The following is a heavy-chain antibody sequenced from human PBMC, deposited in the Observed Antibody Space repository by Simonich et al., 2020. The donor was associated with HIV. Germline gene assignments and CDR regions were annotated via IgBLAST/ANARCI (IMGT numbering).Heavy chain of an antibody. CDR1: GDSFTAYY. Sequence: QVQLVQSGAEVKKPGASVKVSCKASGDSFTAYYIHWVRQTPGQGLEWRERIYPNSGGTKYAQNFQGRVTRTRDTSISTAYMELSRLRSDDTAVYYCARGLTGYAFDIWGQGTMVTVSS. CDR2: IYPNSGGT. CDR3: ARGLTGYAFDI. V-gene: IGHV1-2*06. D-gene: IGHD7-27*01. J-gene: IGHJ3*02.